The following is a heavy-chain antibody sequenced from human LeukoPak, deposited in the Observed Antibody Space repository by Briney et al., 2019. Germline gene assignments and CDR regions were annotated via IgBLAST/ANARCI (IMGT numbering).Heavy chain of an antibody. Sequence: ASVKVSCKASGYTFTSYGIIWVRQAPGQGLEWMGWISAYNGNTNYAQKLQGRVTMTTDTSTSTAYMELRSLRSDDTAVYYCARDSNFFRPVAGNFDYWGQGTLVTVSS. D-gene: IGHD6-19*01. J-gene: IGHJ4*02. CDR2: ISAYNGNT. CDR1: GYTFTSYG. V-gene: IGHV1-18*01. CDR3: ARDSNFFRPVAGNFDY.